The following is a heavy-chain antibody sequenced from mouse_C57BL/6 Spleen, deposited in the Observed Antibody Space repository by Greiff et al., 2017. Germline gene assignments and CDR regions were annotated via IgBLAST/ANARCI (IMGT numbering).Heavy chain of an antibody. CDR1: GFTFSDYG. V-gene: IGHV5-17*01. Sequence: EVHLVESGGGLVKPGGSLKLSCAASGFTFSDYGMHWVRQAPEKGLEWVAYISSGSSTIYYADTVKGRFTISRDNAKNTLFLQRTSLRSEDTAMYYCARPAGSDWYVDVWGTGTTVTVSS. J-gene: IGHJ1*03. CDR3: ARPAGSDWYVDV. D-gene: IGHD4-1*01. CDR2: ISSGSSTI.